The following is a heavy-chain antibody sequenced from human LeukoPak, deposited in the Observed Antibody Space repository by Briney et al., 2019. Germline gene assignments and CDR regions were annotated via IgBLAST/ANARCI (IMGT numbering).Heavy chain of an antibody. CDR1: GGSISSGSYY. V-gene: IGHV4-61*01. CDR2: ISYSGST. J-gene: IGHJ5*02. CDR3: ASGGYCSSGSCYPNWFDP. Sequence: SQTLSLTCTVSGGSISSGSYYWSWIRQPPGKGLEWIGYISYSGSTNYNPSLKSRVSISIDTSKNQFSLKLSSVTAADTAVYYCASGGYCSSGSCYPNWFDPWGQGTLVTVSS. D-gene: IGHD2-15*01.